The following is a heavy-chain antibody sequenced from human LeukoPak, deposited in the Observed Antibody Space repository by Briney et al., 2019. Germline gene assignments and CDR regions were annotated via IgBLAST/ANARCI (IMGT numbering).Heavy chain of an antibody. CDR1: GFTFSSYG. J-gene: IGHJ4*02. D-gene: IGHD5-18*01. Sequence: GGSLRLSCAASGFTFSSYGMNWVRQAPGKGLEWVSYISSSSTTIYYADSVKGRFTISRDSSRNTLYLQMTSLRAEDTAVYYCARDPYSYGEFDYWGQGTLVTVSS. CDR2: ISSSSTTI. CDR3: ARDPYSYGEFDY. V-gene: IGHV3-48*01.